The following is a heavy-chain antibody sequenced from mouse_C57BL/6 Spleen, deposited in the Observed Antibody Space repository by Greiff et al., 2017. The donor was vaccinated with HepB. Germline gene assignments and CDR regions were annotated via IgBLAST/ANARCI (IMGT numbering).Heavy chain of an antibody. CDR2: ISDGGSYT. Sequence: EVKVVESGGGLVKPGGSLKLSCAASGFTFSSYAMSWVRQTPEKRLEWVATISDGGSYTYYPDNVKGRFTISRDNAKNNLYLQMSHLKSEDTAMYYCARDRGDFTTVVATGYFDVWGTGTTVTVSS. J-gene: IGHJ1*03. CDR3: ARDRGDFTTVVATGYFDV. D-gene: IGHD1-1*01. V-gene: IGHV5-4*01. CDR1: GFTFSSYA.